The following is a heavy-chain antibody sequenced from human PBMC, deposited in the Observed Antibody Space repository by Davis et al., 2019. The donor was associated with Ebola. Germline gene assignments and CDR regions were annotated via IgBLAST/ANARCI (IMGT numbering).Heavy chain of an antibody. CDR1: GGSISSSNW. J-gene: IGHJ6*02. V-gene: IGHV4-4*02. CDR3: ARASPYYYAMDV. CDR2: IYQSGST. Sequence: PSDTLSLTCTVSGGSISSSNWWTCARQPPGKGLEWIGEIYQSGSTNYSPSLKSRITISVDKSKNQFSLKLTSVTAADTAVYYCARASPYYYAMDVWGPGTTVTVSS.